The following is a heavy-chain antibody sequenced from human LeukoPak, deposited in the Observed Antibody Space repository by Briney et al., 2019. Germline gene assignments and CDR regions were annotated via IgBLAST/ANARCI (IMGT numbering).Heavy chain of an antibody. J-gene: IGHJ6*03. V-gene: IGHV3-23*01. CDR2: ISGSGGST. Sequence: GGSLRLSCAASGFTFSNYGMSWVRQAPGKGLEWVSAISGSGGSTYYADSVKGRFTISRDNAKNSLYLQMNSLRAEDTAVYYCARDLGYYYYYMDVWGKGTTVTISS. D-gene: IGHD7-27*01. CDR1: GFTFSNYG. CDR3: ARDLGYYYYYMDV.